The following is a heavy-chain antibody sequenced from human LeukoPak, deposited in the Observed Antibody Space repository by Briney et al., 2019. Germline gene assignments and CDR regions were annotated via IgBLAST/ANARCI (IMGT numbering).Heavy chain of an antibody. Sequence: ASVKVSCKASGYTFTSHDINWVRQATGQGLEWMGWMNPNSGNTGYAQKFQGRVTMTRDTSINTAYLELYSLGSEDTAVYYCARGYSPSIRTTGNDYWGQGTLVTVSS. J-gene: IGHJ4*02. D-gene: IGHD1-1*01. CDR3: ARGYSPSIRTTGNDY. V-gene: IGHV1-8*01. CDR2: MNPNSGNT. CDR1: GYTFTSHD.